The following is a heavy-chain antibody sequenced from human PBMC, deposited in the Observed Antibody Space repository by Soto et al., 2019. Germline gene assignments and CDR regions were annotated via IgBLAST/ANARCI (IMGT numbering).Heavy chain of an antibody. V-gene: IGHV4-30-2*01. Sequence: QLQLQESCSGLVKPSQTLSLTCAVSGGSISSGGYSWSWIRQPPGKGLEWIGYIYHSGSTYYNPSLKSRVTISVDRSKNQFSLKLSSVTAADTAVYYCARGIEFGGRVRGARFDPWGQGTLVTVSS. D-gene: IGHD3-3*01. J-gene: IGHJ5*02. CDR3: ARGIEFGGRVRGARFDP. CDR2: IYHSGST. CDR1: GGSISSGGYS.